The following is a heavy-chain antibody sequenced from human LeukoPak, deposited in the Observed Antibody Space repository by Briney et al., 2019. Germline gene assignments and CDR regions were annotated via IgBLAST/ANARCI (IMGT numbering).Heavy chain of an antibody. CDR3: ARLHYYDTSGPSP. J-gene: IGHJ5*02. Sequence: SETLPLTCAVYGGSFSGYFWSWIRQPPGKGLEWIGEINHSGSTNYNPSLKSRVTISVDTSKNQFSLKLSSVTAADTAVYYCARLHYYDTSGPSPWGQGTLVTVSS. D-gene: IGHD3-22*01. V-gene: IGHV4-34*01. CDR2: INHSGST. CDR1: GGSFSGYF.